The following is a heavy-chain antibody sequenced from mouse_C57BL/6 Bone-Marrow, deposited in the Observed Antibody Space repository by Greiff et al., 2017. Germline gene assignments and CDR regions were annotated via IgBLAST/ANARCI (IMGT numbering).Heavy chain of an antibody. CDR3: ARRGDRGFAY. Sequence: EVKLVESGGGLVQPGGSLKLSCAASGFTFSDYGMAWVRQAPRKGPEWVAFISNLAYSIYYADTVTGRFTISSGDAKKTLYLEMSSLRSEDTAMYYCARRGDRGFAYWGQGTLVTVSA. D-gene: IGHD3-3*01. CDR1: GFTFSDYG. V-gene: IGHV5-15*04. CDR2: ISNLAYSI. J-gene: IGHJ3*01.